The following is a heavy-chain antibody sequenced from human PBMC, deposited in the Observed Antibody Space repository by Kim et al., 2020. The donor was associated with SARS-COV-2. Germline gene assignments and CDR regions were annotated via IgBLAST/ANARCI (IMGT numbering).Heavy chain of an antibody. CDR3: AKDCLSRSSITCPSEH. V-gene: IGHV3-23*01. J-gene: IGHJ1*01. D-gene: IGHD2-2*01. Sequence: SVKGRFTISRDNSKNTLDLQMNSLRAEDTAVFYCAKDCLSRSSITCPSEHWGQGTLVTVSS.